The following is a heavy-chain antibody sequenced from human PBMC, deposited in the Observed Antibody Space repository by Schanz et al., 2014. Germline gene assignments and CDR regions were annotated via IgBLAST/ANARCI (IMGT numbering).Heavy chain of an antibody. V-gene: IGHV1-2*04. J-gene: IGHJ4*02. D-gene: IGHD6-13*01. CDR3: ARDGVDAAAGGNY. CDR1: GYTTFTDYY. Sequence: QVQLVQSGAEVKKPGASVKVSCKASGYTTFTDYYIHWVRQAPGQGLEWMGWINPNSGDTNYAQKFQGWVTMTRDTSISTAYMEVSRLRSEDTAVYYCARDGVDAAAGGNYWGQGTLVTVSS. CDR2: INPNSGDT.